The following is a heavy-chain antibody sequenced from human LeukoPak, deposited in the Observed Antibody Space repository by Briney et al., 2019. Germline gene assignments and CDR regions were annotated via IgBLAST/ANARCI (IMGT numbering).Heavy chain of an antibody. V-gene: IGHV3-23*01. CDR2: LSGSGGGT. CDR1: GITLSNYG. Sequence: KPGGSLRLSCAVSGITLSNYGMNWVRQAPGKGLEWVAGLSGSGGGTNYAGSVQGRFTISRDNPKNTLYLQMNSLRAEDTAVYFCAKRGVVIRVFLVGFHKEAYYFDSWGQGALVTVSS. J-gene: IGHJ4*02. D-gene: IGHD3-10*01. CDR3: AKRGVVIRVFLVGFHKEAYYFDS.